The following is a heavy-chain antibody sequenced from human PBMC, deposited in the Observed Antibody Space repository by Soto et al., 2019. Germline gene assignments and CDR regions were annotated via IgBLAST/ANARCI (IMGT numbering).Heavy chain of an antibody. CDR3: ARFLGGIPARPFDY. V-gene: IGHV3-11*01. CDR1: GFTFSDSY. Sequence: QVQLVESGGGLVKPGGSVRLSCAASGFTFSDSYMSWVPQAPGKGLEWLSYISGSSITISHADSVKGRFTISRDNDKNSVYLQMDSLRAEDTAVYYCARFLGGIPARPFDYWGQGTLVTVSS. CDR2: ISGSSITI. J-gene: IGHJ4*02. D-gene: IGHD6-6*01.